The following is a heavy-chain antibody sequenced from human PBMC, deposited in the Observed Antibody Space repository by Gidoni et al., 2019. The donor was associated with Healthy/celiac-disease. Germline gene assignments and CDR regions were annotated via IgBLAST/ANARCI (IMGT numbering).Heavy chain of an antibody. CDR3: ARHACGDYFNWFDP. J-gene: IGHJ5*02. CDR2: IYYSGRT. Sequence: QLQLQDSGPGLVMRSVTLSLTCTVSGRFITSSRYHWGWIRPPPGKGLEWIGSIYYSGRTYYNTSLRSRVTIYKDTSKNQYTLKLSSVTAADRAVYYCARHACGDYFNWFDPWGQGTLVTVSS. D-gene: IGHD4-17*01. V-gene: IGHV4-39*01. CDR1: GRFITSSRYH.